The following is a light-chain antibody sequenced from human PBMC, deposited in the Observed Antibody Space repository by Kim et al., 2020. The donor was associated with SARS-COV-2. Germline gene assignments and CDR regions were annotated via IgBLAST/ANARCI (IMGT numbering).Light chain of an antibody. Sequence: SAAVVDRVTITCRARQSIDIWLAWYQQKPGKAPKLLIYQASSLESEVPSRFSGSGSGTEFTLTISSLQPDDFATYYCQQYRSHWTFGQGTKVDIK. CDR1: QSIDIW. CDR2: QAS. V-gene: IGKV1-5*03. J-gene: IGKJ1*01. CDR3: QQYRSHWT.